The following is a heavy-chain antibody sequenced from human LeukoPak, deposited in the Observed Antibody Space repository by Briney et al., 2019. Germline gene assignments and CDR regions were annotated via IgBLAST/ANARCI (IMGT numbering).Heavy chain of an antibody. V-gene: IGHV3-21*01. CDR1: GFTFSSYS. CDR2: ISSSSSYI. J-gene: IGHJ6*01. Sequence: GGSLRLSCAASGFTFSSYSMNWVRQAPGRGLEWGSSISSSSSYIYYADSVKGRFTISRDNAKNSLYLQMNSLRAEDTAVYYCARDSRLTIFGAVIISPMDVWGTGATVTVSS. CDR3: ARDSRLTIFGAVIISPMDV. D-gene: IGHD3-3*01.